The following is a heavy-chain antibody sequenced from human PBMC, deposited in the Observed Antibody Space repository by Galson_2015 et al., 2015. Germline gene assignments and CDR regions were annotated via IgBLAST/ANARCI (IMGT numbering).Heavy chain of an antibody. CDR2: INWNGGST. V-gene: IGHV3-20*01. CDR1: GFTFDDYG. D-gene: IGHD3-10*01. CDR3: ARDRGGSVYYGMDV. J-gene: IGHJ6*02. Sequence: SLRLSCAASGFTFDDYGMSWVRQAPGKGLEWVSGINWNGGSTGYADSVKGRFTISRGNAKNSLYLQMNSLRAENTALYHCARDRGGSVYYGMDVWGQGTTVTVSS.